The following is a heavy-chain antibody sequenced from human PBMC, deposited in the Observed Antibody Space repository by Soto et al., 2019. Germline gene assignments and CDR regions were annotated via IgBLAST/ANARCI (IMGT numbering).Heavy chain of an antibody. V-gene: IGHV4-28*03. Sequence: SSETLSLTCAVSGYSISSSNWWGWIRQPPGKGLEWIGYIYYSGTTYYNPSLKSRVTMSVDTSKNQFSLKLTSVTAADTALYYCARDYFDGSDYTTNWFDPWGQGSLVTVSS. CDR2: IYYSGTT. CDR3: ARDYFDGSDYTTNWFDP. D-gene: IGHD3-22*01. J-gene: IGHJ5*02. CDR1: GYSISSSNW.